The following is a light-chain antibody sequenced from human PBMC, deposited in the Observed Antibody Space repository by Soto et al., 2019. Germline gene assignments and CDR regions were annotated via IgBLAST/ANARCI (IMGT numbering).Light chain of an antibody. J-gene: IGKJ1*01. Sequence: NVLTHSPGTLSLYPGERATLSCRASQSVSSSYLAWYQQKPGQAPRLLIYGASNRATGIPDRFSGSGSGTDFTLTISRLEPEDFAVYYCQQYGSSGTFGQGTKVDIK. CDR1: QSVSSSY. CDR3: QQYGSSGT. V-gene: IGKV3-20*01. CDR2: GAS.